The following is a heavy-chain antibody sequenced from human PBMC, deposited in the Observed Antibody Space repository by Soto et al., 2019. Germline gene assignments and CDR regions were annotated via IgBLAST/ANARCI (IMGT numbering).Heavy chain of an antibody. V-gene: IGHV4-59*13. CDR2: AYYSGTT. D-gene: IGHD3-3*01. CDR3: AVWSALTQYYFDS. Sequence: SETLSLTCTLSGGSISSYYWSWIRQPPGKGLEWIGYAYYSGTTVYNPSLKSRVSISVDTSKKHVSLRLNSVTAADAAVYYCAVWSALTQYYFDSWGLGTLVTVSS. J-gene: IGHJ4*01. CDR1: GGSISSYY.